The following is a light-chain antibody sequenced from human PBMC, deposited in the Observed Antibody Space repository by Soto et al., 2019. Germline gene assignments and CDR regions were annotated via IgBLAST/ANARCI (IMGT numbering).Light chain of an antibody. CDR2: GNS. J-gene: IGLJ1*01. Sequence: QSVLTQPPSGSGAPGQRVTISFTGSSSKIGAGYDVHWYQQLPGTDPKLLIYGNSNRPSGVPDRFSGSKSGTSASLAITGLQAEDEADYYCKSYDSSLSGSRVFGTGTKLTVL. CDR3: KSYDSSLSGSRV. CDR1: SSKIGAGYD. V-gene: IGLV1-40*01.